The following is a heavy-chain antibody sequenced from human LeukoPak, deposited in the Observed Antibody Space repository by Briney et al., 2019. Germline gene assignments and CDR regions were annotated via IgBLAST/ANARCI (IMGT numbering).Heavy chain of an antibody. CDR2: ISSSGSTI. Sequence: PGGSLRLSCAASGFTVSDYYMSWIRQAPGKGLEWVSYISSSGSTIYYADSVKGRFTISRDNAKNSLYLQMNSLRAEDTAVYYCASSGIAAAGSWPFDYWGQGTLVTVSS. V-gene: IGHV3-11*01. D-gene: IGHD6-13*01. CDR3: ASSGIAAAGSWPFDY. J-gene: IGHJ4*02. CDR1: GFTVSDYY.